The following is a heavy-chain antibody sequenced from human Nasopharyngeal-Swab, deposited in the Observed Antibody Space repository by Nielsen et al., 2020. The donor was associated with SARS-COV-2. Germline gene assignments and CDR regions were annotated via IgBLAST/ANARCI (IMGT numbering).Heavy chain of an antibody. Sequence: SVKVSCKVSGYTLTELSMHWVRQAPGKGLEWMGGFDPEDGETIYAQKFQGRVTMTEDTSTDTAYMELSSLRSEDTAVYYCATGPPTRLYCTNGVCYGGGWFDPWGQGTLVTVSS. CDR1: GYTLTELS. CDR2: FDPEDGET. J-gene: IGHJ5*02. CDR3: ATGPPTRLYCTNGVCYGGGWFDP. V-gene: IGHV1-24*01. D-gene: IGHD2-8*01.